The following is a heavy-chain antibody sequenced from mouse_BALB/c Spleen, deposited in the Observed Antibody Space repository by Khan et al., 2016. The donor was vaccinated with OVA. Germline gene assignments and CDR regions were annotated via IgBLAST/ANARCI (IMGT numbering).Heavy chain of an antibody. CDR1: GYSFTSYY. V-gene: IGHV1S135*01. D-gene: IGHD2-2*01. J-gene: IGHJ3*01. CDR3: TIHGYVAGFTY. Sequence: VQLKQSGPELMKPGASVKISCKASGYSFTSYYLHWVMQSHGESLEWIGYVDPFSGGTTYNQKFKGKATLTVETSSSTAYMQLSHLTSEDSAVYYCTIHGYVAGFTYWGQGTLVTVSA. CDR2: VDPFSGGT.